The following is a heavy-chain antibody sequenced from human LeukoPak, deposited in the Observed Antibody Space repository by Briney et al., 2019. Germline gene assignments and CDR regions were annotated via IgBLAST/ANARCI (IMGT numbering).Heavy chain of an antibody. CDR3: ARQTGDDLGEWFYDWFDP. CDR1: GFSLSTSGVG. Sequence: SGPTLVNPTQTLTLTCTFSGFSLSTSGVGVGWIRQPPGKALEWLALIYWNDDKRYSPSLKSRLTITKDTSKNQVVLTMTNMDPVDTPTYYCARQTGDDLGEWFYDWFDPWGQGTLVTVSS. J-gene: IGHJ5*02. V-gene: IGHV2-5*01. CDR2: IYWNDDK. D-gene: IGHD3-16*01.